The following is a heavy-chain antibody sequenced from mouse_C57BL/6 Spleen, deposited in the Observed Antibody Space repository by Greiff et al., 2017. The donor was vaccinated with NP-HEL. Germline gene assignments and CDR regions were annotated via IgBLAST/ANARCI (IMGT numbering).Heavy chain of an antibody. CDR3: ARDPGSSYFDY. Sequence: EVQGVESGGGLVKPGGSLKLSCAASGFTFSSYAMSWVRQTPEKRLEWVATISDGGSYTYYPDNVKGRFTISRDKAKNNLYLQLSHLKSEDTAMYYCARDPGSSYFDYWGQGTTLTVSS. CDR1: GFTFSSYA. V-gene: IGHV5-4*01. CDR2: ISDGGSYT. J-gene: IGHJ2*01. D-gene: IGHD1-1*01.